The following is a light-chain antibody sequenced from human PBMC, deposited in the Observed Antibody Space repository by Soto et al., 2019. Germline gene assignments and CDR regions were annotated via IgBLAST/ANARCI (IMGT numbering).Light chain of an antibody. Sequence: QSVLTQPASVSGSPGRSITISCTGTSSDVGGYDYVSWYQQLPGKAPKLLIYDVNNRPSGVSHRFSGSKSGNTASLTISGLQAEDEADYYCSSYTGSSTFGFGTGTKATVL. V-gene: IGLV2-14*01. CDR1: SSDVGGYDY. CDR3: SSYTGSSTFG. J-gene: IGLJ1*01. CDR2: DVN.